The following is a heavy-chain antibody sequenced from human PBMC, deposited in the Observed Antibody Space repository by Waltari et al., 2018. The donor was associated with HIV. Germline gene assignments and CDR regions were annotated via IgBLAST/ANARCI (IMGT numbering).Heavy chain of an antibody. CDR2: VYSGSRT. V-gene: IGHV3-53*01. CDR1: GFTVRSNY. Sequence: EVQMVESGGGLIQPGGSLRLSCAASGFTVRSNYMSWVRQAPGKGLGWVSVVYSGSRTYYADSGKGRLTISRDNSKNTLYLQMNSLRAEDTAVYYCARGGYDSSGFHSRFAFDIWGQGTMVTVSS. J-gene: IGHJ3*02. D-gene: IGHD3-22*01. CDR3: ARGGYDSSGFHSRFAFDI.